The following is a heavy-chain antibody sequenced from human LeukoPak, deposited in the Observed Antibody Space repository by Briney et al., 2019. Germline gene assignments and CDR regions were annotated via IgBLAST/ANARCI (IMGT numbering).Heavy chain of an antibody. CDR2: INPNSGGT. CDR3: ARDPGEIVGAMANWFDP. Sequence: ASVKVSCKASGYTFTGYYMHWVRQAPGQGLEWMGWINPNSGGTNYAQKFHGRVTMTRDTSISTAYMELSRLRSDDTAVYYCARDPGEIVGAMANWFDPWGQGTLVTVSS. J-gene: IGHJ5*02. D-gene: IGHD1-26*01. V-gene: IGHV1-2*02. CDR1: GYTFTGYY.